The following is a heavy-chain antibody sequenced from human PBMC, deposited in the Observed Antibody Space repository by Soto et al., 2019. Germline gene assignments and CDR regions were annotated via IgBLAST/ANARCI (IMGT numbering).Heavy chain of an antibody. Sequence: GESLKIACKGSGYSFTTYWISWVRQMPGKGLEWMGRIDPSDSYTNYSPSFQGHVTISADKSISTAYLQWSSLKASDTAMYYCARLPHSSSWYSYYYGMDVWGQGTTVPVSS. J-gene: IGHJ6*02. V-gene: IGHV5-10-1*01. D-gene: IGHD6-13*01. CDR2: IDPSDSYT. CDR1: GYSFTTYW. CDR3: ARLPHSSSWYSYYYGMDV.